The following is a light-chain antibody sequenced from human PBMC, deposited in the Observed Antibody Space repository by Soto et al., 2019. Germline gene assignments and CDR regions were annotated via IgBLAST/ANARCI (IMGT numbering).Light chain of an antibody. Sequence: DIQMAQSPSSLSASIGDRVTITCRASQGISEYLAWYQQRPVNAPHLLIYGASILQSGVPSRFSGSGSGTHFTLTISSLQPEDVANYYCHSYNSIPRTFGQGTTVEIK. CDR2: GAS. CDR3: HSYNSIPRT. J-gene: IGKJ1*01. CDR1: QGISEY. V-gene: IGKV1-27*01.